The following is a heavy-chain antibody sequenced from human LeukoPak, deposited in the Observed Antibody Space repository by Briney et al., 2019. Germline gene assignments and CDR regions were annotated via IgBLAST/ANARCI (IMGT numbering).Heavy chain of an antibody. CDR3: ARGPDLWSGYNY. J-gene: IGHJ4*02. V-gene: IGHV4-61*09. Sequence: PSETLSLTCTVSGGSVSSGSHYWSWIRQPAGKGLEWIGHIFTSGSVNYNPSLKSRVTISADTSNTHFSLNLSSVTAADTAVYYCARGPDLWSGYNYWGQGTLVTISS. CDR2: IFTSGSV. D-gene: IGHD3-3*01. CDR1: GGSVSSGSHY.